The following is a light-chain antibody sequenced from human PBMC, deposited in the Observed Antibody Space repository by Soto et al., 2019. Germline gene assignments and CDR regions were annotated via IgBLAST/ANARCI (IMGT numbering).Light chain of an antibody. CDR1: SSNIWGNS. CDR3: GSWDSSLSAYV. CDR2: DDD. V-gene: IGLV1-51*01. Sequence: QSVMTQPPSVSAAPGQRVTISCSGSSSNIWGNSVSWYQQLPGTAPKLLIYDDDKRPSGIPDRCFGSKSGTSATLGITGFQTGDEADYYCGSWDSSLSAYVFGTGTKLTVL. J-gene: IGLJ1*01.